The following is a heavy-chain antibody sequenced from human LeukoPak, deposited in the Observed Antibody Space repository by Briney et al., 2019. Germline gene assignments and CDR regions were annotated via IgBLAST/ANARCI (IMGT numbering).Heavy chain of an antibody. CDR1: GFTFSSYA. CDR2: ISGSGGSA. CDR3: VFGRCTSCRFLYYYYYGMDV. Sequence: PGGSLRLSCAASGFTFSSYAMSWVRQAPGKGLEWVSAISGSGGSAYYADSVKGRFTISRDNSKNTLYLQMNSLRAEDTAVYYCVFGRCTSCRFLYYYYYGMDVWGQGTTVTVSS. J-gene: IGHJ6*02. V-gene: IGHV3-23*01. D-gene: IGHD2-2*01.